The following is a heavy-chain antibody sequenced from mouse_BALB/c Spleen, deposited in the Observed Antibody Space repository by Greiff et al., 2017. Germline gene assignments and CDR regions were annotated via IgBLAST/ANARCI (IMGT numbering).Heavy chain of an antibody. CDR1: GFNIKDTY. D-gene: IGHD1-1*02. V-gene: IGHV14-3*02. Sequence: VHVKQSGAELVKPGASVKLSCTASGFNIKDTYMHWVKQRPEQGLEWIGRIDPANGNTKYDPKFQGKATITADTSSNTAYLQLSSLTSEDTAVYYCARLWGDYFDYWGQGTTLTVSS. CDR3: ARLWGDYFDY. CDR2: IDPANGNT. J-gene: IGHJ2*01.